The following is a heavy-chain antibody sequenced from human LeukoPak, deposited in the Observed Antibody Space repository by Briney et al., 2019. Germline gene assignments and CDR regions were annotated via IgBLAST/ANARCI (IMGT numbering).Heavy chain of an antibody. CDR1: GGSISSSNW. V-gene: IGHV4-4*02. J-gene: IGHJ4*02. CDR3: ARESQRGQWLVKLGYFDY. D-gene: IGHD6-19*01. Sequence: TSETLSLTCAVSGGSISSSNWWSWVRQPPGKGLEWIGEIYHSGSTNYNPSLKSRVTISVDKSKNQFSLKLSSVTAADTAVYYCARESQRGQWLVKLGYFDYWGQGTLVTVSS. CDR2: IYHSGST.